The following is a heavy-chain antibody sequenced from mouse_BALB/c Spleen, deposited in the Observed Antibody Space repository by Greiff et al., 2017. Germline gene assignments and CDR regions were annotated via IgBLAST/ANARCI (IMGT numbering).Heavy chain of an antibody. CDR1: GYSFTGYF. Sequence: EVQLQQSGPELVKPGASVKISCKASGYSFTGYFMNWVMQSHGKSLEWIGRINPYNGDTFYNQKFKGKATLTVDKSSSTAHMELRSLASEDSAVYYCARWGEYGNYYAMDYWGQGTSVTVSS. J-gene: IGHJ4*01. CDR3: ARWGEYGNYYAMDY. V-gene: IGHV1-20*02. CDR2: INPYNGDT. D-gene: IGHD2-10*02.